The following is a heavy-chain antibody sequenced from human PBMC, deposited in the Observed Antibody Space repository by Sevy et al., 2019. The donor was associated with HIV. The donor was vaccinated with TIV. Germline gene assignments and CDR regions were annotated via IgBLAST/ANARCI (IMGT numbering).Heavy chain of an antibody. D-gene: IGHD2-2*01. Sequence: GGSLRLSCAVSGFTFSSYTMNWVRQAPGKGLESVSSISSSSRYIYYADSVKGRFTISRDNAKNSVYLQMNSLRTEDTAVYYCARDGGCSTTSCLLYFDYWGQGTLVTVSS. CDR1: GFTFSSYT. CDR3: ARDGGCSTTSCLLYFDY. CDR2: ISSSSRYI. J-gene: IGHJ4*01. V-gene: IGHV3-21*01.